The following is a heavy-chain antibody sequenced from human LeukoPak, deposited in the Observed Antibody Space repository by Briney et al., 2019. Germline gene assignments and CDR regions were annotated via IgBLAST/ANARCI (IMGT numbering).Heavy chain of an antibody. CDR2: IKTDGSST. CDR3: VRVPTGSNSPFDY. D-gene: IGHD4-23*01. Sequence: PGGSLRLSCAASGFTFSSYLMHWVRQAPGTGLVWVSRIKTDGSSTTYADSVRGRFTISRDNAKNTLYLQMNSLRAEDTAVYYCVRVPTGSNSPFDYWGQGTLVTVSS. CDR1: GFTFSSYL. V-gene: IGHV3-74*01. J-gene: IGHJ4*02.